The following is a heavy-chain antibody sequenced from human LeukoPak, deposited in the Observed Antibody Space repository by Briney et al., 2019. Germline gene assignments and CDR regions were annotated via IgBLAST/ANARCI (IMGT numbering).Heavy chain of an antibody. CDR2: IIPIFGTA. V-gene: IGHV1-69*05. Sequence: SVKVSCKASGGTFSSYAISWGRQAPGQGLGRMGGIIPIFGTANYAQTFQGRVTITTDESTITSYRQLSSLRSEDTAVYYCASTGLAVAGPLDYWGQASLVTVSS. CDR3: ASTGLAVAGPLDY. CDR1: GGTFSSYA. J-gene: IGHJ4*02. D-gene: IGHD6-19*01.